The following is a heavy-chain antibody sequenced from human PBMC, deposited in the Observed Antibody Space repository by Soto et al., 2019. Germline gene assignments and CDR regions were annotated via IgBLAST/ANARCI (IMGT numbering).Heavy chain of an antibody. CDR2: AYHSGTT. CDR1: GGSVTTSKW. V-gene: IGHV4-4*02. J-gene: IGHJ3*01. D-gene: IGHD6-6*01. CDR3: ARARVTVAARPDATDA. Sequence: PSETLSLTCTISGGSVTTSKWWNWVRQPPGKGLEWIGEAYHSGTTNYNPSLESRVTISVDKSKIQFSLKLTSVTAADTAVYFCARARVTVAARPDATDAWGQGTLGTVAS.